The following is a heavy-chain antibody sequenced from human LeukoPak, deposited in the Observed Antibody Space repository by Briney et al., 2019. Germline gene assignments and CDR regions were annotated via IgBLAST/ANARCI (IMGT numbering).Heavy chain of an antibody. CDR2: IWYDASNK. CDR3: ARVIAGTNDY. V-gene: IGHV3-33*01. CDR1: GFTFSSFG. Sequence: PGRSLTLSCAASGFTFSSFGMHWVRQAPGKGMEWLAVIWYDASNKYYADSVKGRFTISRDNSKNTLYLQMNSLRDDDTAVYYCARVIAGTNDYWGQGTLVTVSS. J-gene: IGHJ4*02. D-gene: IGHD6-13*01.